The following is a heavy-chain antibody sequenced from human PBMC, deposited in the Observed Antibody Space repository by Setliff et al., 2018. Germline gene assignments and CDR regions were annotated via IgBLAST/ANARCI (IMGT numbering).Heavy chain of an antibody. J-gene: IGHJ4*02. CDR3: ARTGTYRYLDF. Sequence: SETLSLTCTVSGDSISSSCYSSRSYYCAWIRQPPGKGLEWVGRIYYSRNTYYNASLKSRLTISVDTSKNQFSLKLNSVTAADTAVYYCARTGTYRYLDFWGRGTLVTISS. CDR2: IYYSRNT. V-gene: IGHV4-39*01. CDR1: GDSISSSCYSSRSYY. D-gene: IGHD1-1*01.